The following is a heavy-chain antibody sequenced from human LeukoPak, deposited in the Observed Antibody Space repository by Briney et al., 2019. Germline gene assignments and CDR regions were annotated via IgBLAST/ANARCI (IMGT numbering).Heavy chain of an antibody. D-gene: IGHD4-23*01. CDR1: GFTFSSYA. CDR2: ISGSGSST. Sequence: GGSLRLSCAASGFTFSSYAMSWVRQAPGKGLEWVSAISGSGSSTYYADSVKGRFTISRDNSKNTLYLQMNSLRAEDTAVYYCATTKGPRWYPPSFYWGQGTLVTVSS. CDR3: ATTKGPRWYPPSFY. J-gene: IGHJ4*02. V-gene: IGHV3-23*01.